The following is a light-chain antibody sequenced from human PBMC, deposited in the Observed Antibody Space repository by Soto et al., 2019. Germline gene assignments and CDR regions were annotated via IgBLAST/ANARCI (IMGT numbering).Light chain of an antibody. CDR1: QSVSSSY. CDR3: QQRSNWPIT. Sequence: EIVLTQSPGTLSLSPGERSTLSWRASQSVSSSYLAWYQQKPGQAPRLLIYGGSNRATGIPARFSGSGSGTDHTLTISSLEPEDSAVYYCQQRSNWPITFGQGTRLEIK. CDR2: GGS. J-gene: IGKJ5*01. V-gene: IGKV3D-20*02.